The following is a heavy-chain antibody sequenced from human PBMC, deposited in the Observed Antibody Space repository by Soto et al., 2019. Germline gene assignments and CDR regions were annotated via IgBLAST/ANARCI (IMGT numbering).Heavy chain of an antibody. J-gene: IGHJ5*02. D-gene: IGHD4-4*01. CDR3: ARDYNNRAGRGFDP. Sequence: SETLSLTCTASGGSLNNSFWNWIRQPAGKGLEWIGRIYISGSANYNPSLKTRVTMSVDTSKNHFSLKLSPVTAADTAIYYCARDYNNRAGRGFDPWGQGSLVAVSS. V-gene: IGHV4-4*07. CDR2: IYISGSA. CDR1: GGSLNNSF.